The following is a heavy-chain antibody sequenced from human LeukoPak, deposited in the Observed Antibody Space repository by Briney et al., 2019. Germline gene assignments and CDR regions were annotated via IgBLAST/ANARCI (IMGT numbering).Heavy chain of an antibody. J-gene: IGHJ4*02. D-gene: IGHD6-19*01. CDR3: ARGNVAVARNLIDF. CDR1: GFTFNINP. V-gene: IGHV3-30*04. CDR2: TLYDGSST. Sequence: PGGSLRLSCAASGFTFNINPMHLVRQAPGEGPEWVAVTLYDGSSTDHADSVKGRFTMSRDNAKNTLYLQMNSLRPEDTGIYYCARGNVAVARNLIDFWGQGTLVTVSS.